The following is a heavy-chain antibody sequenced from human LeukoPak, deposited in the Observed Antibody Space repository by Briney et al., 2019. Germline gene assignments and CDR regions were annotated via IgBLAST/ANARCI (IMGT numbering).Heavy chain of an antibody. CDR1: GGSISSSNW. Sequence: PSETLSLTCAVSGGSISSSNWWSWVRQPPGKGLEWIGEIYHSGSTNYHPSIKSRVTISVDTSKNQFCLKLSSVTAADTAVYYCARGVRFLEWLSRRSYYYYYYMDVWVKGTTVTVSS. CDR2: IYHSGST. J-gene: IGHJ6*03. V-gene: IGHV4-4*02. D-gene: IGHD3-3*01. CDR3: ARGVRFLEWLSRRSYYYYYYMDV.